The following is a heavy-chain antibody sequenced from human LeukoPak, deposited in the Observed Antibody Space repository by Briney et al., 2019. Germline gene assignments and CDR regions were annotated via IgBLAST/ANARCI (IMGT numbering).Heavy chain of an antibody. D-gene: IGHD1-26*01. V-gene: IGHV3-23*01. Sequence: SGGSLRLSCAASGFTFSSYAMSWVRRAPGKGLEWVSAISDSDGNTYYADSVKGRFTISRDNSKNTLYLQMNSLRAEDTAVYYCASALRIYYYFDYWGQGTLVTVSS. CDR2: ISDSDGNT. CDR1: GFTFSSYA. J-gene: IGHJ4*02. CDR3: ASALRIYYYFDY.